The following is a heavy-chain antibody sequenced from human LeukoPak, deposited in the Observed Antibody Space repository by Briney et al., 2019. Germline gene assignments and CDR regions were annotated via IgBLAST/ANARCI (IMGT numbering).Heavy chain of an antibody. Sequence: GGSLRLSCAASGFTFSSYGMHWVRQAPGKGLEWVAVISYDGSNKYYADSVKGRFTISRDNSKNTLYLQMNSLRAEDTAVYYCAKVEPVNHPLVDTVMVKFDYWGQGTLVTVSS. CDR1: GFTFSSYG. J-gene: IGHJ4*02. CDR2: ISYDGSNK. CDR3: AKVEPVNHPLVDTVMVKFDY. D-gene: IGHD5-18*01. V-gene: IGHV3-30*18.